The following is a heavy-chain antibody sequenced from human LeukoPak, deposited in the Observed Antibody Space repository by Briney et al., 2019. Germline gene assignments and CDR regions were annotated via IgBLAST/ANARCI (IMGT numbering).Heavy chain of an antibody. D-gene: IGHD6-25*01. CDR1: GLTVINNY. CDR3: ARDPGAAAGNLWS. CDR2: IFSGGGT. Sequence: GRSLRLSCVVSGLTVINNYMTWVRQAPGKGLEWVSLIFSGGGTYYADSVKGRFTISRDSSKNTLYLQMNSLRAEDTALYYCARDPGAAAGNLWSWGQGTLVTVSS. J-gene: IGHJ5*02. V-gene: IGHV3-66*01.